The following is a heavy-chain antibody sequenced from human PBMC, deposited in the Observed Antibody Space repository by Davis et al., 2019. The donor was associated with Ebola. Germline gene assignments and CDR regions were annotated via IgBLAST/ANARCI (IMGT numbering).Heavy chain of an antibody. J-gene: IGHJ2*01. V-gene: IGHV3-66*01. CDR2: IYSGGST. Sequence: GGSLRLSCAASGIIVSTNQMSWVRQAPGKGLEWVSVIYSGGSTYYGDSVKGRFTISRDSSKNTLYLQMNSLRAEDTAVYYCVRDPALVVTGGGWFFGLWGRGTLVTVSS. CDR3: VRDPALVVTGGGWFFGL. D-gene: IGHD2-21*02. CDR1: GIIVSTNQ.